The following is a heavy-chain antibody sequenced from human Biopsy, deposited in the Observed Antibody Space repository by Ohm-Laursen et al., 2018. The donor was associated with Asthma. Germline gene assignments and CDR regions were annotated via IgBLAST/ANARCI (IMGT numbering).Heavy chain of an antibody. Sequence: SSVKVSCKAPGGTFSNFAISWVRQAPGHGLEWLGGIMTVFGTTKSAQKFQGRVTITADETTSTAYMEVTSLRSEDTAIYYCARCQVGYSSGWSLLLKKIYYSGMDVWGQGTAVTVSS. D-gene: IGHD6-19*01. J-gene: IGHJ6*02. CDR1: GGTFSNFA. V-gene: IGHV1-69*01. CDR3: ARCQVGYSSGWSLLLKKIYYSGMDV. CDR2: IMTVFGTT.